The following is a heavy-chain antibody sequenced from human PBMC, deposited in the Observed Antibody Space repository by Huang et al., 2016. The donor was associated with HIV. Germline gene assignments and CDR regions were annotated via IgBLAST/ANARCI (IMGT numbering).Heavy chain of an antibody. V-gene: IGHV3-30*02. CDR1: GFTSSSHG. D-gene: IGHD6-19*01. Sequence: QVQVVESGGGVVQPGGSLRLSCAASGFTSSSHGMHWVRQAPGNGLEWVAFIQYDGSNKYFADSMKGRFTMSRDNSKNTLYLQMNSLRGEDTSVYDCVKETVQWLVTYWGQGTLVTVSS. CDR3: VKETVQWLVTY. CDR2: IQYDGSNK. J-gene: IGHJ4*02.